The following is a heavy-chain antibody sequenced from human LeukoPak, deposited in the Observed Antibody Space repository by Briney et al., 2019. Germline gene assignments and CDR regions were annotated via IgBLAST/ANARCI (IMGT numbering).Heavy chain of an antibody. Sequence: PSETLSLTCTVSGGSVSTISHIWDWVGQPPGKGLEWIVSLSDTGTTYYNPSLESRVTMSVDTSKNQFSLKLSSVTAADTAVYYCARRDHTGRSHAWFDPWGQGTLVTVSS. CDR2: LSDTGTT. CDR3: ARRDHTGRSHAWFDP. D-gene: IGHD1-14*01. V-gene: IGHV4-39*01. J-gene: IGHJ5*02. CDR1: GGSVSTISHI.